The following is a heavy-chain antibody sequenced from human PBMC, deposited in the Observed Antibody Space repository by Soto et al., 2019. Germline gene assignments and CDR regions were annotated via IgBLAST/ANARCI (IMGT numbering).Heavy chain of an antibody. CDR1: GFTFSSYG. CDR3: AKDIGEYSSSYFFDY. CDR2: ISYDGSNK. V-gene: IGHV3-30*18. Sequence: LSCAASGFTFSSYGMHWVRQAPGKGLEWVAVISYDGSNKYYADSVKGRFTISRDNSKNTLYLQMNSLRAEDTAVYYCAKDIGEYSSSYFFDYWGQGTLVTVSS. D-gene: IGHD6-6*01. J-gene: IGHJ4*02.